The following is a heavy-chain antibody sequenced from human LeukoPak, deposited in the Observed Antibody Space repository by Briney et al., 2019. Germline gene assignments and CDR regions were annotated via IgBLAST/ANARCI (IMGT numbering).Heavy chain of an antibody. CDR3: AKDYHYYDSSGLFDY. V-gene: IGHV3-30*02. J-gene: IGHJ4*02. Sequence: PGXSLRLSCAASGFTFSSYGMHWVRQAPGKGLEWVAFIRYDGSNKYYADSVKGRFTISRDNSKNTLYLQMNSLRAEDTAVYYCAKDYHYYDSSGLFDYWGQGTLVTVSS. D-gene: IGHD3-22*01. CDR2: IRYDGSNK. CDR1: GFTFSSYG.